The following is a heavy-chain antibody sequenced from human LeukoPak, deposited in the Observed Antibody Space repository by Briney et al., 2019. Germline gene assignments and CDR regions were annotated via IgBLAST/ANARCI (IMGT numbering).Heavy chain of an antibody. CDR2: INHSGST. CDR3: ARTTPNWGIFDY. CDR1: GGSFSGYY. Sequence: KSSETLSLTCAVYGGSFSGYYWSWIRQPPGKGLEWIGEINHSGSTNYNPSLKSRVTISVDTSKNQFSLKLSSVTAADTAVYYCARTTPNWGIFDYWGQGTLVTVSS. J-gene: IGHJ4*02. D-gene: IGHD7-27*01. V-gene: IGHV4-34*01.